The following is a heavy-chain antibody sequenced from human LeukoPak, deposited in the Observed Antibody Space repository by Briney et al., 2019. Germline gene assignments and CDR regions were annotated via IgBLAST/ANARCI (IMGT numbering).Heavy chain of an antibody. J-gene: IGHJ4*02. CDR2: IYPDDSDT. CDR3: ARGCCSGGTCYSCFDY. CDR1: GYRFNTYW. D-gene: IGHD2-15*01. V-gene: IGHV5-51*01. Sequence: GESLKISCKGSGYRFNTYWIGWVRQMHGEGLEWMGIIYPDDSDTRYSPSFQGQVTISADKSISTGYLQWSSLKASDTAMYYCARGCCSGGTCYSCFDYWGQGVLVTVSS.